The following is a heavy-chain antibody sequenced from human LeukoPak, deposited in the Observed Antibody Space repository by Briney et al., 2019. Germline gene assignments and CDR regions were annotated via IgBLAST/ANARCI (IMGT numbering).Heavy chain of an antibody. D-gene: IGHD3-3*01. CDR1: GFTSSSYW. CDR3: ARENYDFWSGYIGLPKWFDP. V-gene: IGHV3-7*01. J-gene: IGHJ5*02. Sequence: GGSLRLSCAASGFTSSSYWMSWVRQAPGKGLGWVANIKQDGREKYYVDSVKGRFTISRDNAKNSLYLQMNSLRAEDTAVYYCARENYDFWSGYIGLPKWFDPWGQGTLVTVSS. CDR2: IKQDGREK.